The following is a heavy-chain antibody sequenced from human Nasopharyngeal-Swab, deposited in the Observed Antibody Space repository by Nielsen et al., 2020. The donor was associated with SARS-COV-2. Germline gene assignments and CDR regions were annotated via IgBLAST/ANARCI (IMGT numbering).Heavy chain of an antibody. CDR2: IYYSGST. V-gene: IGHV4-59*01. Sequence: SETLSLTCTVSGGSIRSYYWSWIRQPPGKGLEWIGYIYYSGSTNYNPSLKSRVTISVDTSKNQFSLKLSSVTAADTAVYYCARECGTGSGSYVDYWGQGTLVTVSS. J-gene: IGHJ4*02. D-gene: IGHD3-10*01. CDR3: ARECGTGSGSYVDY. CDR1: GGSIRSYY.